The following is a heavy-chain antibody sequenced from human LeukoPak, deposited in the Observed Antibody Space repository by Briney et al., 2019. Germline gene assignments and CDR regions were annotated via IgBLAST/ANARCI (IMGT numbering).Heavy chain of an antibody. V-gene: IGHV1-69*01. D-gene: IGHD4-11*01. CDR2: IIPIFGTA. Sequence: SVKVSCKASGGTFSSYAISWVLQAPGQGLEWMGGIIPIFGTANYAQKFQGRVTITADESTSTAYMELSSLRSEDTAVYYCASPLDSNYPPVPGDGGNYYYMDVWGKGTTVTVSS. CDR1: GGTFSSYA. J-gene: IGHJ6*03. CDR3: ASPLDSNYPPVPGDGGNYYYMDV.